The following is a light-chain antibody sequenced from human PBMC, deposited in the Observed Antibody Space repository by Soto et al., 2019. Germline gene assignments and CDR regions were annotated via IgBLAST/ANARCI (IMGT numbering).Light chain of an antibody. CDR3: QQYDNWPPWT. J-gene: IGKJ1*01. Sequence: EIVMTHSPLTLPVSPGEPASISCRSSHSLLHSNGYNKLAWFQQKPGQAPRLLIYFASTRATGIPARFSGSGSGTEFTLTISSLQSEDFAVYYCQQYDNWPPWTFGQGTKVDIK. CDR1: HSLLHSNGYNK. CDR2: FAS. V-gene: IGKV3-15*01.